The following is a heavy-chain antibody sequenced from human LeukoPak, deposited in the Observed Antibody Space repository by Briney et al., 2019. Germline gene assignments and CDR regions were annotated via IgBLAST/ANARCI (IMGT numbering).Heavy chain of an antibody. CDR3: ARAINPIAARPDYYYYYMDV. Sequence: GGSLRLSCEASGFSFSSYSMNWVRQAPGKGLEWVSSISSSSTYTYYADSVKGRFTISRDNAKNSLYLQMNSLRAEDTAVYYCARAINPIAARPDYYYYYMDVWGKGTTVTVSS. CDR1: GFSFSSYS. D-gene: IGHD6-6*01. CDR2: ISSSSTYT. V-gene: IGHV3-21*01. J-gene: IGHJ6*03.